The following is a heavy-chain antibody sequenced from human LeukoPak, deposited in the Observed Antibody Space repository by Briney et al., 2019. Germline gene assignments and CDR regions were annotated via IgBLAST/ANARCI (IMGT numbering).Heavy chain of an antibody. CDR1: GFTFSSYA. Sequence: GGSLRLSCAASGFTFSSYAMSWVRQAPGKGLEWVSTISGSGASTYYADSVEGRFTISRDNSKNTLYLQLNSLRAEDTAVYYCAKGRGYCSGGSCYTDYWGQGSLVTVSS. J-gene: IGHJ4*02. D-gene: IGHD2-15*01. CDR3: AKGRGYCSGGSCYTDY. V-gene: IGHV3-23*01. CDR2: ISGSGAST.